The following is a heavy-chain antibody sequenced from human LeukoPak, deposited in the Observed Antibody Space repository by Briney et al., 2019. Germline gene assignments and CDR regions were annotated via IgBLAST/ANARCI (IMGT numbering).Heavy chain of an antibody. J-gene: IGHJ5*02. D-gene: IGHD6-6*01. V-gene: IGHV3-7*01. CDR2: IKQDGSEK. CDR1: GFTFSSYW. CDR3: AREVYSKRYSSSNWFGP. Sequence: GGSPRLSCAASGFTFSSYWMIWVRQAPGKGLEWVANIKQDGSEKYYVDSVKGRFTISRDNAKNSLYLQMNSLRAEDTAVYYCAREVYSKRYSSSNWFGPWGQGTLVTVSS.